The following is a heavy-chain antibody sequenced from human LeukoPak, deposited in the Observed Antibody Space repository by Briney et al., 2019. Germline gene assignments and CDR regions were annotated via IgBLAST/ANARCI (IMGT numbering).Heavy chain of an antibody. J-gene: IGHJ4*02. D-gene: IGHD6-19*01. CDR2: IYYSGST. CDR3: ARRVAVAGTIDY. Sequence: SETLSLTCTVSGGSISSSSYYWGWIRQPPGKGLEWIGSIYYSGSTYYNPSLKSRVTISVDTSKNQFSLKLSSVTAADTAVYYCARRVAVAGTIDYWGQGTLVTVSS. CDR1: GGSISSSSYY. V-gene: IGHV4-39*01.